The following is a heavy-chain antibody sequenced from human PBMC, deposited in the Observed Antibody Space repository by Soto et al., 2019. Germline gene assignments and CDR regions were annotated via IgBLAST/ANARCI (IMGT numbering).Heavy chain of an antibody. D-gene: IGHD1-26*01. J-gene: IGHJ5*02. CDR2: IIPIFGTA. V-gene: IGHV1-69*01. CDR1: GGTFSSYA. CDR3: ARVGYSGSYYNWFDP. Sequence: QVQLVQSGAEVKKPGSSVKVSCKASGGTFSSYAISWVRQAPGQGLEWMGGIIPIFGTANYAQKLQGRVTITADESTSTAYMELSSLRSEDTAVYYCARVGYSGSYYNWFDPWGQGTLVTVSS.